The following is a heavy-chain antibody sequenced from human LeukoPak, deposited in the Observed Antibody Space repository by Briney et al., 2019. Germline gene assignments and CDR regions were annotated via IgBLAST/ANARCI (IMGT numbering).Heavy chain of an antibody. Sequence: PSETLSLTCTVSGGSISSYYWSWIRQPPGKGLEWIGYIYYSGSTNYNPSLKSRVTISVDTSKNQFSLKLSSVTAADTAVYYCARLPYSSSWSFWYFDYWGQGTLASVSS. J-gene: IGHJ4*02. CDR2: IYYSGST. D-gene: IGHD6-13*01. V-gene: IGHV4-59*08. CDR1: GGSISSYY. CDR3: ARLPYSSSWSFWYFDY.